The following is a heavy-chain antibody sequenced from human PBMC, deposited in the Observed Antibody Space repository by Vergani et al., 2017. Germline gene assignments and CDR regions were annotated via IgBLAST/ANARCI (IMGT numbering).Heavy chain of an antibody. CDR3: ARVSIAAAGTYYYYGMDV. D-gene: IGHD6-13*01. CDR2: ISSSSSTI. V-gene: IGHV3-48*01. J-gene: IGHJ6*02. CDR1: GFTFSSYS. Sequence: EVQLVESGGGLVQPGGSLRLSCAASGFTFSSYSMNWVRQAPGKGLEWVSYISSSSSTIYYADSVKGRFTISRDNAKNSLYLQMNSLRAEDTAVYYCARVSIAAAGTYYYYGMDVWGQGTTVTVSS.